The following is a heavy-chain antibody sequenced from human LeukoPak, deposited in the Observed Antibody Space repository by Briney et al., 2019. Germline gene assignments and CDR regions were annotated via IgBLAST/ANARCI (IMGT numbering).Heavy chain of an antibody. CDR2: ISGSGGST. CDR1: GFTFSSYA. D-gene: IGHD3-10*01. Sequence: GGSLRLSCAASGFTFSSYAMSWVRQAPGKGLEWVSIISGSGGSTNYADSVKGRFTISRDNSKNTLYLQMNSLRAEDTAVYYCAKPYYGSGSYYGFNYYAFDCWGQGTLVTVSS. J-gene: IGHJ4*02. V-gene: IGHV3-23*01. CDR3: AKPYYGSGSYYGFNYYAFDC.